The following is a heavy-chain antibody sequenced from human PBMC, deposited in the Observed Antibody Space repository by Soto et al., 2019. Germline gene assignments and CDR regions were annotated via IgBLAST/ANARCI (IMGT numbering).Heavy chain of an antibody. CDR3: AKATATGGGAFDI. Sequence: GGSLRLSCAASGFTCSSYDMSWVRQAPGKGLEWVSTILVGGNTYYADSVKGRFTISRDNSKNTLYLQMNSLTAGDTAVYYCAKATATGGGAFDICGQGTMVTVSS. D-gene: IGHD2-8*02. J-gene: IGHJ3*02. CDR1: GFTCSSYD. V-gene: IGHV3-23*01. CDR2: ILVGGNT.